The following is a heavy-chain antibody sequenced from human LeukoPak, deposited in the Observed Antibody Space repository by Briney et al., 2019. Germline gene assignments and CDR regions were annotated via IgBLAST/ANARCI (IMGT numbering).Heavy chain of an antibody. V-gene: IGHV3-11*01. CDR2: ISSSGSTI. CDR1: GFTFSDYY. D-gene: IGHD1-26*01. J-gene: IGHJ4*02. CDR3: AMGSPLSSFDY. Sequence: GGSLRLSCAASGFTFSDYYMSWIRQAPGKGLEWVSYISSSGSTIYYADSVKGRFTISRDNAKNSLYLQMNSLRAEDTAVYYRAMGSPLSSFDYWGQGTLVTVSS.